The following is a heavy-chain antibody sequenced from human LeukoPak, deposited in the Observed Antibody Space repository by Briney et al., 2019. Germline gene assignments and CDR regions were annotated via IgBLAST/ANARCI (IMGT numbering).Heavy chain of an antibody. CDR1: GGSISVYY. CDR3: ARAGPGGPFDY. D-gene: IGHD2-8*02. J-gene: IGHJ4*02. V-gene: IGHV4-59*08. Sequence: PSETLSLTCTVSGGSISVYYWSWFRQPLGKALEWIGYVSNIGSTKYNPSLRSRITITGDTSRNQFSLKLSSVTAADTAVYYCARAGPGGPFDYWGQGTQVTVSS. CDR2: VSNIGST.